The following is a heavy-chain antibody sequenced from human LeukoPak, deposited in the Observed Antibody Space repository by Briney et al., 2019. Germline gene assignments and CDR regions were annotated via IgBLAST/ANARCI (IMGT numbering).Heavy chain of an antibody. CDR1: GASISSGGYY. V-gene: IGHV4-31*03. D-gene: IGHD2-15*01. CDR3: ASHCSGGTCYRYFFDY. J-gene: IGHJ4*02. Sequence: SETLSLTCTVSGASISSGGYYWSWIRQHPGKGLEWIGYIYYSGSTYYNPSLRSRIFISVDTARNQFSLQLRSVTAADTAVYYCASHCSGGTCYRYFFDYWGQGTQVTVSS. CDR2: IYYSGST.